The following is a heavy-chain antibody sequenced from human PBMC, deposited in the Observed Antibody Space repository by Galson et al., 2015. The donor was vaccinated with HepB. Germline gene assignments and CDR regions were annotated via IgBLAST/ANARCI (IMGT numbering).Heavy chain of an antibody. V-gene: IGHV3-21*01. D-gene: IGHD4-17*01. CDR3: ARRLTTVTTYVPSESLDY. CDR2: ISSSSSYI. CDR1: GFTFSSYS. J-gene: IGHJ4*02. Sequence: SLRLSCAASGFTFSSYSMNWVRQAPGKGLEWVSSISSSSSYIYYADSVKGRFTISRDNAKNSLYLQMNSLRAEDTAVYYCARRLTTVTTYVPSESLDYWGQGTLVTVSS.